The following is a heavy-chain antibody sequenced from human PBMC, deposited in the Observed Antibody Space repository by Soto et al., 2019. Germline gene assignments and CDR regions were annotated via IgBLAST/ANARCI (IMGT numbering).Heavy chain of an antibody. J-gene: IGHJ5*02. CDR2: IYYSGST. CDR1: GGSVSSCGYY. CDR3: ARETYYDFWSGSPEFDP. Sequence: SETLSLTCTVSGGSVSSCGYYWSWIRQPPGKGLEWIGYIYYSGSTNYNPSLKSRVTISVDTSKNQFSLKLSSVTAADTAVYYCARETYYDFWSGSPEFDPWGQGTLVTVSS. D-gene: IGHD3-3*01. V-gene: IGHV4-61*08.